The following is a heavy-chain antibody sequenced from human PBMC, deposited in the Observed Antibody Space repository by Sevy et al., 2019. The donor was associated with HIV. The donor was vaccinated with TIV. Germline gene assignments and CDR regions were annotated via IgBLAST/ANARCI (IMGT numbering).Heavy chain of an antibody. Sequence: GGSLRLSCAASGFTFSSSAMNWVRQAPGKGLEWVSGIISSGDITYYPDSVKGRFTISRDNSKNTLYLQINSLRVEDTSIYYCAKRSNEYFFDYWGQGSLVTVSS. D-gene: IGHD2-8*01. V-gene: IGHV3-23*01. CDR2: IISSGDIT. CDR1: GFTFSSSA. J-gene: IGHJ4*02. CDR3: AKRSNEYFFDY.